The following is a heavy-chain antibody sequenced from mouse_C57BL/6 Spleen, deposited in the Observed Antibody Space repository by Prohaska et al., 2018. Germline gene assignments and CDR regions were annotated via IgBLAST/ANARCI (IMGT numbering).Heavy chain of an antibody. D-gene: IGHD2-10*01. Sequence: HGKSLEWIGVISPYNGGTSYNQKFKGKATLTVDKSSSTAYMELNSLTSEDSAVYYCASPYYGAMDYWGQGTSVTVSS. CDR2: ISPYNGGT. J-gene: IGHJ4*01. V-gene: IGHV1-19*01. CDR3: ASPYYGAMDY.